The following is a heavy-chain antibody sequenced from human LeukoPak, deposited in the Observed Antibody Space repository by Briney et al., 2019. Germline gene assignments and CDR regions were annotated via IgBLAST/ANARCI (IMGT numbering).Heavy chain of an antibody. Sequence: GESLKISCKGSGYSFTSYWIGWVRQMPGKGLEWMGIIYPGDLDTRYSPSFQGQVTISADKSISTAYLQWSSLKASDTAMYYCARQNPYYGSGSYSYNWFDPWGQGTLVTVSS. V-gene: IGHV5-51*01. D-gene: IGHD3-10*01. CDR2: IYPGDLDT. J-gene: IGHJ5*02. CDR3: ARQNPYYGSGSYSYNWFDP. CDR1: GYSFTSYW.